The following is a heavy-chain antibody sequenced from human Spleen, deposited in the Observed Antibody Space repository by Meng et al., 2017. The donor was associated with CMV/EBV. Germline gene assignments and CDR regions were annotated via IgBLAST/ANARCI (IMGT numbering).Heavy chain of an antibody. CDR2: ISSSSYI. Sequence: SGFTFSSYSMNWVRQAPGKGLEWVSSISSSSYIYYADSVKGRFTISRDNAKNSLYLQMNSLRAEDTAVYYCAGGAYYYGSGGTCDYWGQGTLVTVSS. V-gene: IGHV3-21*01. CDR1: GFTFSSYS. J-gene: IGHJ4*02. D-gene: IGHD3-10*01. CDR3: AGGAYYYGSGGTCDY.